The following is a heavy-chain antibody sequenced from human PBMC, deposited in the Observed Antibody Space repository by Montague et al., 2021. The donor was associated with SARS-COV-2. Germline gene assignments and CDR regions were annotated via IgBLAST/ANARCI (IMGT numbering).Heavy chain of an antibody. Sequence: TLSLTCTVSGASISSSRYYWGWIRQPPGKGLEWITYIYYSGSAYYNPSLKSPVTISVDTSKNQFSPKLSSVTAADTAVYYCARVTTYDYDNTGYSDYWGQGTLVTVSS. CDR3: ARVTTYDYDNTGYSDY. D-gene: IGHD3-22*01. CDR1: GASISSSRYY. V-gene: IGHV4-30-4*08. J-gene: IGHJ4*02. CDR2: IYYSGSA.